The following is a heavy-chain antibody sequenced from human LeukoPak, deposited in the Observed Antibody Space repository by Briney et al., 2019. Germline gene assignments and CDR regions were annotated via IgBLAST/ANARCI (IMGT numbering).Heavy chain of an antibody. CDR2: ISAYNGNT. Sequence: GASVKVSCKASGYTFTSYGISWVRQAPGQGLEWMGWISAYNGNTNYAQKLQGRVTMTTDTSTSTAYMELRSLRSDDTAVYYCARGHRIQPWLAVGAFDIWGQGTMVTVSS. V-gene: IGHV1-18*01. J-gene: IGHJ3*02. CDR3: ARGHRIQPWLAVGAFDI. D-gene: IGHD5-18*01. CDR1: GYTFTSYG.